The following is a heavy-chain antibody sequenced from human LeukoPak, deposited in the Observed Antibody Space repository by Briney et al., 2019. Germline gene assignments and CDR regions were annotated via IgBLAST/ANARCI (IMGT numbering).Heavy chain of an antibody. J-gene: IGHJ4*02. CDR1: GYTFTGYY. D-gene: IGHD3-22*01. CDR2: INPNSGGT. CDR3: ARDRDYYDSIGYYPLDY. Sequence: ASVKVSCKASGYTFTGYYIHWVRQAPGQGLEWVGWINPNSGGTNYAQKFQGRVTMTRDTSISTAYMELTRLRFDDTAVYYCARDRDYYDSIGYYPLDYWGQGSLVTVSS. V-gene: IGHV1-2*02.